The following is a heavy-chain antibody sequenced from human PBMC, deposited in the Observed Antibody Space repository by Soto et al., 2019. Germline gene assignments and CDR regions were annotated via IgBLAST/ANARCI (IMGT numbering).Heavy chain of an antibody. J-gene: IGHJ4*02. CDR2: INPSGGST. CDR3: AKDSEPMANYFDY. D-gene: IGHD3-10*01. Sequence: QVQLVQSGAEVKKPGASVKVSCKASGYTFTNYYMHWVRQAPGQGLEWMGIINPSGGSTGYAQKSQGRVTMTRDTSTSTVYMELSSLRSEDTAVYYCAKDSEPMANYFDYWGQGTLVTVSS. V-gene: IGHV1-46*01. CDR1: GYTFTNYY.